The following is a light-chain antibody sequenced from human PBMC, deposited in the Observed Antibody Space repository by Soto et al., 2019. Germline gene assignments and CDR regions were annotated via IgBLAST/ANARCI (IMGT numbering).Light chain of an antibody. Sequence: EIVMTQSPATLSVSPGERATLSCRASQSLSSSLAWYQQKPGQDPRLLIYDASTRATDIPARFSGSGSGTEFTLTISSLQPEDSAVYYCLQYFRWRTFGQGTKVEIK. CDR2: DAS. CDR1: QSLSSS. V-gene: IGKV3-15*01. CDR3: LQYFRWRT. J-gene: IGKJ1*01.